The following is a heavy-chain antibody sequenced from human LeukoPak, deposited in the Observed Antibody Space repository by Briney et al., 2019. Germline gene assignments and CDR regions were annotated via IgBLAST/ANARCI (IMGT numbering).Heavy chain of an antibody. CDR2: IYYGGST. CDR1: GGSISSSTDN. CDR3: ARGLWVDYYSFDY. V-gene: IGHV4-39*01. Sequence: SETLSLTCTVSGGSISSSTDNWGWIRQPPGKGLEWIGSIYYGGSTYYNPSLKSRVTISADTSKNQFSLKLNSVTAADTAVYYCARGLWVDYYSFDYWGQGTLVTVSS. D-gene: IGHD2-21*02. J-gene: IGHJ4*02.